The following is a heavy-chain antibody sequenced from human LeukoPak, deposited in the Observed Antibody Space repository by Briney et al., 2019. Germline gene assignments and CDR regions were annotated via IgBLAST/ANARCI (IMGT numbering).Heavy chain of an antibody. V-gene: IGHV3-7*01. Sequence: GGSLRLSCAAPGFTFTKYWLTWVRQAPGKGLEGVANIKQDGSEKFYVDSVKGRFTISRDNAKNSLDLQINSLGAEDTAVYYCARGLDCRSTSCYLDNWGQGTLVTVSS. CDR3: ARGLDCRSTSCYLDN. J-gene: IGHJ4*02. D-gene: IGHD2-2*01. CDR1: GFTFTKYW. CDR2: IKQDGSEK.